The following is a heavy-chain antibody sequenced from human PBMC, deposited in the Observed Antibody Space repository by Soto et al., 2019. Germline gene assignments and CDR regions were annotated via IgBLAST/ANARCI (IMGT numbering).Heavy chain of an antibody. J-gene: IGHJ4*01. CDR3: ARDVRFGQLVVKDY. Sequence: QVQLQESGPGLVKPSGTLSLTCAVSGGSIGSSNWWTWVRQPPGKGLEWIGEIYFDGNTNYNPSLRSRVTISVDKSKNQFSLKLSSVTAADTAVYYCARDVRFGQLVVKDYWGHGTLVTVSS. D-gene: IGHD3-16*01. CDR2: IYFDGNT. V-gene: IGHV4-4*02. CDR1: GGSIGSSNW.